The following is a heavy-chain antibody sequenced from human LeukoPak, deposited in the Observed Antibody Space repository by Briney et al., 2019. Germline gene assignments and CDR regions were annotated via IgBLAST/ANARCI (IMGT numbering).Heavy chain of an antibody. Sequence: SETLSLTCTVSGGSISSYYWSWIRQPPGKGLEWIGYIYYSGSTNYNPSLKSRVTISADTSKNQFSLKLSSVTAADTAVYYCARGVDRAYYYGSGRNYFDYWGQGTLVTVSS. V-gene: IGHV4-59*01. D-gene: IGHD3-10*01. J-gene: IGHJ4*02. CDR1: GGSISSYY. CDR2: IYYSGST. CDR3: ARGVDRAYYYGSGRNYFDY.